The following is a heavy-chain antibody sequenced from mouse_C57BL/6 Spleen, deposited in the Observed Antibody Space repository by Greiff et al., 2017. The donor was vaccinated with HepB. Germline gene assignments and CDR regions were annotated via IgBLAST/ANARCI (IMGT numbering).Heavy chain of an antibody. Sequence: EVQRVESGGGLVKPGGSLKLSCAASGFTFSDYGMHWVRQAPEKGLEWFAYISIGSSTIYYADTVKGRFTISRDNAKNTLFLQMTSLRSEDTAMYYCETHYYGHAMYYCGQGTSVSVSS. CDR2: ISIGSSTI. D-gene: IGHD1-2*01. CDR3: ETHYYGHAMYY. V-gene: IGHV5-17*01. J-gene: IGHJ4*01. CDR1: GFTFSDYG.